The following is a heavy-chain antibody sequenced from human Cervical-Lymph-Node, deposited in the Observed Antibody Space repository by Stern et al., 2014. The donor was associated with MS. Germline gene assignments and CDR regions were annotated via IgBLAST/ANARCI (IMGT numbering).Heavy chain of an antibody. J-gene: IGHJ4*02. CDR1: GFKFSIYW. V-gene: IGHV5-51*01. CDR2: IYPGDSET. D-gene: IGHD1-14*01. Sequence: DQLVQSGAELIRPGESLKISCKGSGFKFSIYWIAWVRQMPGKGLEWMGIIYPGDSETRYSPSFQGQVTMSADKSTSTAYLQWSSLNASDTAMYFCARQTTAWASDVWGQGTLVTGSS. CDR3: ARQTTAWASDV.